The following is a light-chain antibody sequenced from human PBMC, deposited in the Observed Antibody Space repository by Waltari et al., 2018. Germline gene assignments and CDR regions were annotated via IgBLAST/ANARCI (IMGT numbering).Light chain of an antibody. Sequence: QSVLAQPPSAPGTPGRGVTIACYGKGSNIGINSVNWYQQLPGTAPKLLIFFNNQRPSGVPDRFSGSKSGTSSSLAISVSQPEDEPDYDCAKWYDSRKDVVIGGGTEVTVL. V-gene: IGLV1-44*01. CDR2: FNN. J-gene: IGLJ2*01. CDR1: GSNIGINS. CDR3: AKWYDSRKDVV.